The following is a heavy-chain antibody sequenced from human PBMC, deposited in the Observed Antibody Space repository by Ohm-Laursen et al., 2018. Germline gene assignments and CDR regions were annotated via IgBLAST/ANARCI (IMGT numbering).Heavy chain of an antibody. CDR1: GFTFSNYA. Sequence: SLRLSCAASGFTFSNYAMSWVRQAPGKGLEWVSYISSGASTIQYADPVKGRFTVSRDNAKNSLYLQMNSLRAEDTAVYYCARVGSSQFDYWGQGTLVTVSS. D-gene: IGHD6-6*01. J-gene: IGHJ4*02. CDR2: ISSGASTI. CDR3: ARVGSSQFDY. V-gene: IGHV3-48*03.